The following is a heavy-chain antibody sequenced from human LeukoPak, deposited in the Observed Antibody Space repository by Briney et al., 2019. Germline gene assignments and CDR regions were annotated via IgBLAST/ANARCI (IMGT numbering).Heavy chain of an antibody. V-gene: IGHV3-23*01. CDR2: ISGSGGTT. J-gene: IGHJ1*01. D-gene: IGHD3-22*01. CDR3: AKEGYDRTGYYYAYFQH. CDR1: GFTFSSYA. Sequence: QPGGSLRLSCAASGFTFSSYAMSWVRQAPGKGLERVSGISGSGGTTFYTDSVKGRFTISRDNSKNTLYLQINSLRAEDTAVYYCAKEGYDRTGYYYAYFQHWGQGTLVTVSS.